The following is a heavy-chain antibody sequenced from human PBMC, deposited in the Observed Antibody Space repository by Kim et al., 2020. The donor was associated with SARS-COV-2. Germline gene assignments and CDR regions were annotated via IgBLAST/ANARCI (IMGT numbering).Heavy chain of an antibody. CDR2: IYHSGST. V-gene: IGHV4-4*02. J-gene: IGHJ4*02. D-gene: IGHD6-13*01. Sequence: SETLSLTCAVSGGSISKGFWWNWVRQPPGRGLWWVAEIYHSGSTNYHPSLKSRVTISVDKSKNHFSLKLTSVTAADTAVYYCAGEWRLAGFPQQLVRDDFWGQGTLVTVSS. CDR1: GGSISKGFW. CDR3: AGEWRLAGFPQQLVRDDF.